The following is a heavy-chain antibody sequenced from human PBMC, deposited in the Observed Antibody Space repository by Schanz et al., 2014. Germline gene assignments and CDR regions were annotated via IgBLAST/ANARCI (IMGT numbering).Heavy chain of an antibody. CDR1: GFTFSDYY. J-gene: IGHJ4*02. V-gene: IGHV3-23*04. CDR2: ISGSGGST. CDR3: AKDHAGSDILTALGN. Sequence: VQLVESGGGLVKPGGSLRLSCAASGFTFSDYYMTWMRQAPGKGLEWVSGISGSGGSTYDADSVKGRFTISRDNSKNTLYLQMNSLRAEDTAVYYCAKDHAGSDILTALGNWGQGTLVTVSS. D-gene: IGHD3-9*01.